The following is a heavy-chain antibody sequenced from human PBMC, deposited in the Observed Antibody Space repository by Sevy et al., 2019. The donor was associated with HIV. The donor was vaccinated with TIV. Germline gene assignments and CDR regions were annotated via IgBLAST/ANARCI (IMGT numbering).Heavy chain of an antibody. CDR2: IAYEGTET. CDR1: GFAFSSNA. V-gene: IGHV3-30-3*01. Sequence: EGSLRLSCAASGFAFSSNAMHWVHQAPGKELEWMATIAYEGTETFYAASVEGRFTISRDNSKNMLSLQINSLRPEDTTVYYCARDVGFSIKWYPLYWGHGTLVTVSS. CDR3: ARDVGFSIKWYPLY. J-gene: IGHJ4*01. D-gene: IGHD3-3*02.